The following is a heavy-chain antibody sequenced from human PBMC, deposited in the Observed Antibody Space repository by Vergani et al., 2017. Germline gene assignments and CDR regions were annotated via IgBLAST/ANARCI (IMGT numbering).Heavy chain of an antibody. V-gene: IGHV3-30*02. CDR2: IRYDGSNK. D-gene: IGHD2-2*01. CDR1: GFTFSSYG. Sequence: AQLAESGGGLVQPGGSLRLSCAASGFTFSSYGMHWVRQAPGKGLEWVAFIRYDGSNKYYADSVKGRFTISRDNSKNTLYLQMNSLRAEDTAVYYCAKDRGRYCSSTSCPAAHWGQGTLVTVSS. J-gene: IGHJ4*02. CDR3: AKDRGRYCSSTSCPAAH.